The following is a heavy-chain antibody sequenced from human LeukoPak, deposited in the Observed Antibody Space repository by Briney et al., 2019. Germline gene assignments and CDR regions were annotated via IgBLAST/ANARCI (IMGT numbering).Heavy chain of an antibody. CDR3: ARDRELGSSSWYGYYYYYYGMDV. Sequence: GGSLRLSCAASGFTFSSYAMHWVRQAPGKGLEWVAVISYDGSNKYYADSVKGRFTISRDNSKNTLYLQMNSLRAVDTAVYYCARDRELGSSSWYGYYYYYYGMDVWGQGTTVTVSS. V-gene: IGHV3-30-3*01. J-gene: IGHJ6*02. CDR2: ISYDGSNK. D-gene: IGHD6-13*01. CDR1: GFTFSSYA.